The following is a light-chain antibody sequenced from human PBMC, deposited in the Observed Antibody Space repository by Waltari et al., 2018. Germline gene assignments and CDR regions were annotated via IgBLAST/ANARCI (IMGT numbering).Light chain of an antibody. CDR2: WAS. CDR3: QQYYSTLV. Sequence: DIVMTQYPDSLAVSLGERAAINCKSSQSLLYSSNNKNYLAWYQQKPGQPPKLLMYWASTRESGVPDRFSVSGSGTDFTLTISSLQAEDVAIYYCQQYYSTLVFGQGTKLEIK. CDR1: QSLLYSSNNKNY. J-gene: IGKJ2*01. V-gene: IGKV4-1*01.